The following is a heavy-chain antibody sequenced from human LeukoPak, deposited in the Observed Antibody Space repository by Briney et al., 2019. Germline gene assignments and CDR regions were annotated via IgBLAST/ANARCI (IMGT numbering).Heavy chain of an antibody. CDR3: ARDYYYDSSGSLNDAFDI. CDR1: GGSSSNYY. CDR2: IYSSGST. V-gene: IGHV4-4*07. D-gene: IGHD3-22*01. J-gene: IGHJ3*02. Sequence: TSETLSLTCTVSGGSSSNYYWSWIRQPAGKGLEWIGRIYSSGSTNYNPSLKSRVTMSVDTSKHQFSLRLSSVTAADAAVYYCARDYYYDSSGSLNDAFDILGQGTMVTVSS.